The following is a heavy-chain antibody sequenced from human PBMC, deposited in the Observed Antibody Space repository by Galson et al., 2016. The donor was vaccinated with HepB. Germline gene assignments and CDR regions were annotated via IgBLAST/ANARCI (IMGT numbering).Heavy chain of an antibody. CDR2: INGDGNDR. CDR3: ARGRAANGV. D-gene: IGHD1-26*01. Sequence: SLRLSCAGSGFTFSTYALSWVRQTPGKGLEWLSHINGDGNDRSYVESVRGRFTVSRDNSKNTVYLQMNSLRVEDAALYYCARGRAANGVWGQGTLVAVSS. J-gene: IGHJ4*02. V-gene: IGHV3-23*01. CDR1: GFTFSTYA.